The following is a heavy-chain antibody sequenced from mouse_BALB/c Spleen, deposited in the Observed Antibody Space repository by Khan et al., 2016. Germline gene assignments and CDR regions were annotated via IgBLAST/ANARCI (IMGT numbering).Heavy chain of an antibody. V-gene: IGHV1-22*01. CDR2: INPNIGDT. J-gene: IGHJ3*01. CDR3: ARGRFAF. CDR1: GYTFTDYT. Sequence: VQLQQSGPELVKPGASVKISCKTSGYTFTDYTIHWVKQSHGESLEWIGNINPNIGDTSYNQNFKGKATLTVDKSSTTAYMELRSLTSEASAIXFCARGRFAFWGQGTLVTVSA.